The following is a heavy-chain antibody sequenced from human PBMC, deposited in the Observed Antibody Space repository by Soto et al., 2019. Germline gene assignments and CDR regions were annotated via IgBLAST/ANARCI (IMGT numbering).Heavy chain of an antibody. J-gene: IGHJ6*02. CDR3: ARDKGRYDSGMDV. V-gene: IGHV4-59*01. CDR1: GGSISSYY. D-gene: IGHD3-9*01. CDR2: SFYSGST. Sequence: SETLSPTCTVSGGSISSYYWSWIRQPPGKGLEWIGYSFYSGSTKYNPSLKSRATISVDTSKTHFSLNLSSVTAADTAVYYCARDKGRYDSGMDVWGQGTTVTVSS.